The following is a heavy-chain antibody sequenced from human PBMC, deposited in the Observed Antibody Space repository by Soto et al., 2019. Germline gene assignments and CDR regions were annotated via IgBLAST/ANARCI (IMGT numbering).Heavy chain of an antibody. V-gene: IGHV1-2*02. CDR1: GYTFTGYY. J-gene: IGHJ6*02. D-gene: IGHD2-21*02. CDR3: ARLGGNSFYYYGMDV. CDR2: INPNSGGT. Sequence: GASVKVSCKASGYTFTGYYMHWVRQAPGQGLEWMGWINPNSGGTNYAQKFQGQVTISADKSISTAYLQWSSLKASDTAMYYCARLGGNSFYYYGMDVWGQGTTVTVSS.